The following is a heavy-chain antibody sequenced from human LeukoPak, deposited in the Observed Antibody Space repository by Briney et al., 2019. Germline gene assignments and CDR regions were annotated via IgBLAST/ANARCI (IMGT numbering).Heavy chain of an antibody. Sequence: PSETLSLTCTVSGGSISSYYWSWIRQPPGKGLEWIGYIYYSGSTNYNPSLKSRVTISVDTSKNQFSLKVSSVTAADTAVYYCARDSSSWSYYYYMDVWGEGTTVTVSS. CDR3: ARDSSSWSYYYYMDV. V-gene: IGHV4-59*01. J-gene: IGHJ6*03. CDR1: GGSISSYY. CDR2: IYYSGST. D-gene: IGHD6-13*01.